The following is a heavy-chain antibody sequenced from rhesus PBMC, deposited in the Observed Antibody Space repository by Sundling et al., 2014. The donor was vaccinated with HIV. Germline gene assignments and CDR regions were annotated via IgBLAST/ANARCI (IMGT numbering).Heavy chain of an antibody. CDR2: IHGRDSNT. CDR1: GGSINSSY. Sequence: QLQLQESGPGLVKPSETLSVTCAVSGGSINSSYWSWIRQAPGKGLEWIGNIHGRDSNTNYNPSLKSRVTLSVDTSKNQLSLKLNSVTAADTAVYYCARTGPWTGYYSFDSWGQGILVTVSS. J-gene: IGHJ4*01. V-gene: IGHV4-169*01. CDR3: ARTGPWTGYYSFDS. D-gene: IGHD3-3*01.